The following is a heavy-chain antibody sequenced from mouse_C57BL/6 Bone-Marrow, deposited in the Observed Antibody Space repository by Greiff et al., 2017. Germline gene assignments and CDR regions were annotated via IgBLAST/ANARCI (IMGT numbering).Heavy chain of an antibody. CDR3: AKQPY. CDR2: ISSGGSYT. Sequence: EVKVVESGGDLVKPGGSLKLSCAASGFTFSSYGMSWVRQTPDKRLEWVATISSGGSYTYYPDSVKGRFTISRDNAKNHLYLQMSSLKYESTAMYYCAKQPYWGKGTLVTVSA. J-gene: IGHJ3*01. V-gene: IGHV5-6*01. CDR1: GFTFSSYG.